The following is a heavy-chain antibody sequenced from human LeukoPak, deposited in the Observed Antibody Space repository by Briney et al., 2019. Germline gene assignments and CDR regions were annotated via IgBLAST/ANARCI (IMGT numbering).Heavy chain of an antibody. Sequence: GRSLRLSCAAAGFAFYRYGMNWVRQAPAKGLEWVAVIWCDGSNNNYADSVKGRFTISRDNSKNTLYLQMNSLRAEDTAVYYCARDRSYGYGGEYFDYWGQGTLVTVSS. CDR3: ARDRSYGYGGEYFDY. CDR2: IWCDGSNN. V-gene: IGHV3-33*07. D-gene: IGHD5-18*01. J-gene: IGHJ4*02. CDR1: GFAFYRYG.